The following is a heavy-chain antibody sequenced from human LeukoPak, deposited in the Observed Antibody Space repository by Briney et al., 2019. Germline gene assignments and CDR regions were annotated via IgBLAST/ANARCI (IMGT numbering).Heavy chain of an antibody. CDR1: GFTFSSYW. J-gene: IGHJ4*02. Sequence: GGSLRLSCAASGFTFSSYWMHWVRQAPGKGLVWVSRINSDGSSTSYADSVKGRFTISRDNAKNTLYLQMNSLRAEDTAVYYCARDLPWVANYYDTPLDYWGQGTLVTVSS. V-gene: IGHV3-74*01. D-gene: IGHD3-22*01. CDR3: ARDLPWVANYYDTPLDY. CDR2: INSDGSST.